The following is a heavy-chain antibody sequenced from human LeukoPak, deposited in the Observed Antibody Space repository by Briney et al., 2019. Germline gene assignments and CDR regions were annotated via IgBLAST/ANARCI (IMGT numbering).Heavy chain of an antibody. CDR2: IWYAVSDK. J-gene: IGHJ4*02. D-gene: IGHD1-26*01. V-gene: IGHV3-30*18. CDR1: GFTFSTHG. Sequence: GRSLRLSCAASGFTFSTHGMHWVRQAPGKGLEWVAVIWYAVSDKNYADSVKGRFTISRDNSKNTLYLQMNSLRAEDTAVYYCAKESGSYQFDYWGQGTLVTVSS. CDR3: AKESGSYQFDY.